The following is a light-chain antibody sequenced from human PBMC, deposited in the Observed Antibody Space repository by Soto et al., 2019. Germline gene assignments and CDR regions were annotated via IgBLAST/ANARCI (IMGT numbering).Light chain of an antibody. J-gene: IGLJ3*02. CDR2: GVS. CDR3: SSYAGTNNWV. V-gene: IGLV2-14*01. CDR1: GSDVGGYNY. Sequence: QSALTQPASVSGSPGQSIAISCTGSGSDVGGYNYVSWYQQHPGKAPKLIIYGVSHRPSGVSTRFSASRSAYTASLTISGLQAEDEADYHCSSYAGTNNWVFGGGTKVTVL.